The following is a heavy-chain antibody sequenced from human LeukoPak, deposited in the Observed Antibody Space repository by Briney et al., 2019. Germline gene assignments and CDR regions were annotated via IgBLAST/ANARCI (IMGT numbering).Heavy chain of an antibody. V-gene: IGHV3-66*02. CDR3: ARQEKYCSSTSCYPYYYYYYMDV. CDR1: GFTFSSNY. D-gene: IGHD2-2*01. Sequence: PGGSLRLSCAASGFTFSSNYMSWVRQAPGKGLEGVSVIYSGGSTYYSDSVKGRFTISRDNSKNTLYLQMNSLRAEDTAVYYCARQEKYCSSTSCYPYYYYYYMDVWGKGTTVTVSS. CDR2: IYSGGST. J-gene: IGHJ6*03.